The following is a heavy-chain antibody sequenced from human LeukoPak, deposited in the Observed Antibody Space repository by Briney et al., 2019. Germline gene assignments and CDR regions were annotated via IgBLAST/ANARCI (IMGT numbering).Heavy chain of an antibody. CDR2: ISYDGSNK. Sequence: GGSLRLSCAASGFTFSSYGMHWVRQAPGKGLEWVAVISYDGSNKYYADSVKGRFTISRDNSKNTLYLQMNSLRAEDTAVYYCAKDLLLGWDEYYFDYWGQGTLVTVSS. J-gene: IGHJ4*02. D-gene: IGHD6-19*01. CDR1: GFTFSSYG. CDR3: AKDLLLGWDEYYFDY. V-gene: IGHV3-30*18.